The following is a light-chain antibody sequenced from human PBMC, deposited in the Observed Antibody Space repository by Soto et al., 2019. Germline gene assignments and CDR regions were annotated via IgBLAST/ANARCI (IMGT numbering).Light chain of an antibody. CDR2: GAS. V-gene: IGKV3-15*01. Sequence: EIVMTQSPATLSVSPGERATLSCRARQSVSSNLGWYQQKPGHAPRLLIHGASTRAAGIPARFSGSGSGTEFTLTISSLQSEDFAVYYCQQYHNWRTFGQGTKVEIK. CDR1: QSVSSN. CDR3: QQYHNWRT. J-gene: IGKJ1*01.